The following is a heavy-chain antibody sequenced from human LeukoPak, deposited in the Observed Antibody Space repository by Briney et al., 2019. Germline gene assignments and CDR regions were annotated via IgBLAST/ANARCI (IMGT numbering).Heavy chain of an antibody. CDR2: INHSGST. CDR1: GGSFSGYY. J-gene: IGHJ4*02. D-gene: IGHD5-24*01. Sequence: ETLSLTCAVYGGSFSGYYWSWIRQPPGKGLEWMGEINHSGSTNYNPSLKSRVTISVDTSKNQFSLKLSSVTAEDTAVYYCAREVTDGYKIFDYWGQGTLVTVSS. V-gene: IGHV4-34*01. CDR3: AREVTDGYKIFDY.